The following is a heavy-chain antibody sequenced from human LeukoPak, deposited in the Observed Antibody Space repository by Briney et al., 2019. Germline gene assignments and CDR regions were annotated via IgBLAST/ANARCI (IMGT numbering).Heavy chain of an antibody. J-gene: IGHJ3*02. D-gene: IGHD3/OR15-3a*01. V-gene: IGHV3-74*01. CDR1: GLTYSDSW. CDR3: ARALWPGGFEI. Sequence: GVSLRLSCAASGLTYSDSWMYWVRQAPGKGLVWVAFINTDGSSTNYADSVKGRYTISRDNAKNTLYLQVNSLRAEDTAVYYCARALWPGGFEIWGQGTMVTVSS. CDR2: INTDGSST.